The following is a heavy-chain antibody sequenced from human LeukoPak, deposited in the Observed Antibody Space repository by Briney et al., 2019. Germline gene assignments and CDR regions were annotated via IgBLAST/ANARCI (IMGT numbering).Heavy chain of an antibody. CDR2: FDPEDGET. CDR1: GYTLTELS. D-gene: IGHD2-2*01. V-gene: IGHV1-24*01. Sequence: GASVKVSCKVSGYTLTELSMHWVRQAPGKGLEGMGGFDPEDGETIYAQKYQGRVTMTEDPSTDTAYMELSSLRSEDTAVYYCATAWVSLVPAEPTDDKSYWYFDLWGRGTLVTVSS. J-gene: IGHJ2*01. CDR3: ATAWVSLVPAEPTDDKSYWYFDL.